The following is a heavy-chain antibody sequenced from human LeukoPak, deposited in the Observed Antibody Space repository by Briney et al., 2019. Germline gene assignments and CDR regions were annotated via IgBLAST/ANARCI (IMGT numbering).Heavy chain of an antibody. CDR2: ISYDGSNK. V-gene: IGHV3-30-3*01. Sequence: GGSLRLSCAASGFTFSGYAMHWVRQAPGKGLEWVAVISYDGSNKYYADSVKGRFTISRDNSKNTLYLQMNSLRAEDTAVCYCARDLRVVDISDAFDIWGQGTMVTVSS. J-gene: IGHJ3*02. D-gene: IGHD3-22*01. CDR3: ARDLRVVDISDAFDI. CDR1: GFTFSGYA.